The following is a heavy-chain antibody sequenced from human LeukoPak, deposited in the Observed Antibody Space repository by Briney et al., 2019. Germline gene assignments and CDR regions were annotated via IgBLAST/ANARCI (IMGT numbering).Heavy chain of an antibody. D-gene: IGHD3-9*01. CDR2: IIPIFGTA. V-gene: IGHV1-69*13. J-gene: IGHJ4*02. Sequence: ASVKVSCKASGGTFSSYAISWVRQAPGQGLEWMGGIIPIFGTANYAQKFQGRVTITADESTSTAYMELSSLRSEDTAVYYCARGNAELTGSYWEVGYWGQGTLVTVSS. CDR3: ARGNAELTGSYWEVGY. CDR1: GGTFSSYA.